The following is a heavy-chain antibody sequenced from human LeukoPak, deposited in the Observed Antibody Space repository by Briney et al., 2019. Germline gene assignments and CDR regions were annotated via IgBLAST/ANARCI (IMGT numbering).Heavy chain of an antibody. Sequence: ASVKVSCKASGYTFTSYGISWVRQAPGQGLEWMGWISAYNGNTNYAQKLQGRVTMTTDTSTSTAYMELRSLRSDDTAVYYCARLLFSSQPSLFDYWGQGTLVTVSS. CDR1: GYTFTSYG. J-gene: IGHJ4*02. CDR2: ISAYNGNT. CDR3: ARLLFSSQPSLFDY. V-gene: IGHV1-18*01. D-gene: IGHD6-13*01.